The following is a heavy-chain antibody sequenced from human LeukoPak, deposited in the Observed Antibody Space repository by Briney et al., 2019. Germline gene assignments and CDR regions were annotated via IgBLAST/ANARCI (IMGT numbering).Heavy chain of an antibody. Sequence: PSETLSLTCTVSGGAIRSHYWNCIRQPPGKGLEWIGRIYSSGDTNDNPFLKSRITMSVDMSKNQFSLKLSSVTAADTAVYYCAGYSSWYVRPERNWFAPGGQGTLVSVSS. V-gene: IGHV4-4*07. CDR3: AGYSSWYVRPERNWFAP. CDR1: GGAIRSHY. D-gene: IGHD6-13*01. J-gene: IGHJ5*02. CDR2: IYSSGDT.